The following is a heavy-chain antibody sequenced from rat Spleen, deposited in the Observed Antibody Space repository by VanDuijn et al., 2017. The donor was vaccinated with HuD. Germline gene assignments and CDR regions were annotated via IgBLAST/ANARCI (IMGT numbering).Heavy chain of an antibody. CDR2: ISTGGGNT. Sequence: EVQLVESGGGLVQPGRSLKLSCAASGFTYSDYVMAWVRQAPTKGLEWVASISTGGGNTYYRDSVKGRFTISRDNAKNTQSLQMDSLRSEDTATYYCARGGGIDHWGQGVMVTVSA. J-gene: IGHJ2*01. V-gene: IGHV5S13*01. D-gene: IGHD1-11*01. CDR1: GFTYSDYV. CDR3: ARGGGIDH.